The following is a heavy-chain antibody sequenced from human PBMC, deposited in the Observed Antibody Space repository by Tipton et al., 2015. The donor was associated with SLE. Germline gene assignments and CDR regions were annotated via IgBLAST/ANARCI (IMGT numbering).Heavy chain of an antibody. CDR1: GFTFSSYG. CDR2: ISGSGGST. V-gene: IGHV3-23*01. Sequence: SLRLSCAASGFTFSSYGMSWVRQAPGKGLEWVSAISGSGGSTYYADSVKGRFTISRDNSKNTLYLQMNSLRAEDTAVYYCANLPSPYDFWSVSDYWGQGTLVTVSS. CDR3: ANLPSPYDFWSVSDY. J-gene: IGHJ4*02. D-gene: IGHD3-3*01.